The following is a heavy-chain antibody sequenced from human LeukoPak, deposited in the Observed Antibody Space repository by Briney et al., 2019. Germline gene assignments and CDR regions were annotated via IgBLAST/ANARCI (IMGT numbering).Heavy chain of an antibody. V-gene: IGHV4-38-2*02. J-gene: IGHJ4*02. CDR1: GYSISSGYY. CDR3: ARGADYGDSPY. CDR2: IYHSGST. Sequence: SSETLSLTCTVSGYSISSGYYWGWIRQPPGKGLEWIGSIYHSGSTYYNPSLKSRVTISVDTSKNQFSLKLSSVTAADTAVYYCARGADYGDSPYWGQGTLVTVSS. D-gene: IGHD4-17*01.